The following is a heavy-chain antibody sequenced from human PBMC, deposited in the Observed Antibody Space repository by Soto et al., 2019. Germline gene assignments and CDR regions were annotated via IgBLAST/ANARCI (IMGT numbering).Heavy chain of an antibody. V-gene: IGHV1-69*02. CDR1: GDTFSSLT. J-gene: IGHJ5*02. D-gene: IGHD3-3*01. CDR3: PLPLSGRLDP. CDR2: IIPVLGIT. Sequence: QVQLVQSGAEVQKPGSTVRVSCNTSGDTFSSLTFTWVRQAPGQGPEWMGRIIPVLGITNYAQKFQGRVTFNADHSTNTAYMELTSLTSDDTAMYYCPLPLSGRLDPWGQGSLVIVSS.